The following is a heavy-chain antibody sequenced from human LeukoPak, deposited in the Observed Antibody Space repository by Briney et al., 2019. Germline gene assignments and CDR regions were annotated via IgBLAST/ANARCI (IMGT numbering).Heavy chain of an antibody. CDR1: EFTLRTYT. CDR2: ISVSSTDI. D-gene: IGHD3-22*01. V-gene: IGHV3-21*01. Sequence: GGSLRLSCVASEFTLRTYTMNWVRQAPGKGLEWVSSISVSSTDIYYADSVKGRFTISRDNAKNSLYLQMISLRAEDTAIYYCARDSTYYDSSGYDYYYGMDVWGQGTMVTVSS. CDR3: ARDSTYYDSSGYDYYYGMDV. J-gene: IGHJ6*02.